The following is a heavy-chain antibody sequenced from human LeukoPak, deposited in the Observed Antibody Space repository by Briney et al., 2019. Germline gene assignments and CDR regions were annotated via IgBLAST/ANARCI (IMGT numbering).Heavy chain of an antibody. J-gene: IGHJ6*02. Sequence: GSSVKVSCKASGGTFSNYAISWVRQAPGQGLEWMGGIIRVTGTADYAQKFQGRVTITADESTSTAYMELTSLRSEDTAAYYCARGWYSSGWKSYSSHYYYGLDVWGQGTTVTVSS. V-gene: IGHV1-69*01. CDR2: IIRVTGTA. CDR3: ARGWYSSGWKSYSSHYYYGLDV. CDR1: GGTFSNYA. D-gene: IGHD6-19*01.